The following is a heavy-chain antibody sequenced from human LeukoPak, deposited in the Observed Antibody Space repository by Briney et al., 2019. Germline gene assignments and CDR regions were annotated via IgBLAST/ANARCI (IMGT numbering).Heavy chain of an antibody. D-gene: IGHD3-9*01. CDR3: AKDRRRDDVLTGSFSD. CDR1: GFTFSSYS. J-gene: IGHJ4*02. CDR2: ISSSSSYI. V-gene: IGHV3-21*01. Sequence: PGGSLRLSCAASGFTFSSYSMNWVRQAPGKGLEWVSSISSSSSYIYYADSVKGRFTISRDKSKNTLYLQTNSLRPEDTAVYYCAKDRRRDDVLTGSFSDWGQGTLVTVSS.